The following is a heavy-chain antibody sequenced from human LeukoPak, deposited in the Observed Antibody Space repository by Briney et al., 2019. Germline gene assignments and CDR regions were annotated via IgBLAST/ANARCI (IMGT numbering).Heavy chain of an antibody. D-gene: IGHD6-19*01. J-gene: IGHJ4*02. CDR2: IYSGGST. Sequence: XXXGXGVEWVSLIYSGGSTFYADSVKGRFTISRDNSKNTLYLQMDSLRAEDTAVYYCARSTAVAAPFDYWGQGTLVTVSS. V-gene: IGHV3-53*01. CDR3: ARSTAVAAPFDY.